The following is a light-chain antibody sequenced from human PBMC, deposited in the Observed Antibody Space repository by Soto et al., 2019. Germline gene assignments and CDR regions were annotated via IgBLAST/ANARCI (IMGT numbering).Light chain of an antibody. J-gene: IGKJ1*01. CDR1: QSVRSN. CDR3: QQYDNWPRT. Sequence: EIVLAQSPGTLSLSPGERATLSCGASQSVRSNLAWYQQKPGQPPRLLIYDASTRATGIPSRFSGSGSGTEFTLTISSLKSEDFAVYYCQQYDNWPRTFGQGTKVDI. CDR2: DAS. V-gene: IGKV3-15*01.